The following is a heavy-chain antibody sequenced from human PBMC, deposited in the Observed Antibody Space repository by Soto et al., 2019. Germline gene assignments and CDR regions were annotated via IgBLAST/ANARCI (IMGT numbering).Heavy chain of an antibody. Sequence: ASVKVSCKVSGYTLTELSMHWVRQAPGKGLEWMGGFDPEDGETIYAQKFQGRVTMTEDTSTDTAYMELSSLRSEDTAVYYCATSQSGSSSLDYWGQGTLVTVSS. CDR3: ATSQSGSSSLDY. J-gene: IGHJ4*02. CDR1: GYTLTELS. CDR2: FDPEDGET. D-gene: IGHD6-6*01. V-gene: IGHV1-24*01.